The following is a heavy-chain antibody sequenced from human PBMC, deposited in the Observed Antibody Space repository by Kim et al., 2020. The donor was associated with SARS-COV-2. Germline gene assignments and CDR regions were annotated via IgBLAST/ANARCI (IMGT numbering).Heavy chain of an antibody. CDR3: ARGAIFGVAAPHGY. Sequence: NPSLKSRVTISVDTSKNQFSLKLSSVTAADTAVYYCARGAIFGVAAPHGYWGQGTLVTVSS. D-gene: IGHD3-3*01. V-gene: IGHV4-34*01. J-gene: IGHJ4*02.